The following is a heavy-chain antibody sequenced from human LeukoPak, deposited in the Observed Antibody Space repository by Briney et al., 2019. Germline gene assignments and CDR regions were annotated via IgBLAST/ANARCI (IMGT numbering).Heavy chain of an antibody. Sequence: PGGSLRLSCAASGFTFSSYEMNWVRQAPGKGLEWVSYISSSGSTIYYADSVKGRFTISRDNAKNSLYLQMNSLRAEDTAVYYCAREAYDRSGYYSAADYWGQGTLLTVSS. D-gene: IGHD3-22*01. CDR3: AREAYDRSGYYSAADY. CDR2: ISSSGSTI. V-gene: IGHV3-48*03. J-gene: IGHJ4*02. CDR1: GFTFSSYE.